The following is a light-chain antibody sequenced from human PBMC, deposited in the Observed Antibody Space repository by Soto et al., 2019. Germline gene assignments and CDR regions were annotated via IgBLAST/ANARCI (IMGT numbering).Light chain of an antibody. J-gene: IGLJ2*01. Sequence: QSVLTQPPSASGSPGQSVTISCTGTSSDVGGYNYVSWYQQHPGKAPKLMIYEVSKRPSGVPDRFSGSKSGNTASLTFSGLQDEDEADYYCSSYAGSNNLVFGGGTKLTVL. V-gene: IGLV2-8*01. CDR2: EVS. CDR1: SSDVGGYNY. CDR3: SSYAGSNNLV.